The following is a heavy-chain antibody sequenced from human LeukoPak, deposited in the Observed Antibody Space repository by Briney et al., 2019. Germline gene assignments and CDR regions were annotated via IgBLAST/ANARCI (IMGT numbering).Heavy chain of an antibody. V-gene: IGHV3-48*04. D-gene: IGHD6-13*01. CDR1: GFTFSSYS. CDR2: ISSSGSTI. CDR3: ARVEQQPGVQH. J-gene: IGHJ1*01. Sequence: PGGSLRLSCAASGFTFSSYSMNWVRQAPGKGLEWVSYISSSGSTIYYAGSVKGRFTISRDNAKNSPYLQMNSLRAEDTAVYYCARVEQQPGVQHWGQGTLVTVSS.